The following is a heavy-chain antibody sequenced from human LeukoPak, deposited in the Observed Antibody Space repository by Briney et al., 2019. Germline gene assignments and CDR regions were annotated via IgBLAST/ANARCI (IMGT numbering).Heavy chain of an antibody. CDR2: IDSDGGRT. Sequence: GGSLRLSCAASGFTFSNYWMHWVRQAPGKGLVWVSRIDSDGGRTDYADSVKGRFTISRDNAKNTLYLQMNSLRAEDTAVYYCARGGNNVREPFDYWGQGTLVTVSS. CDR1: GFTFSNYW. V-gene: IGHV3-74*01. J-gene: IGHJ4*02. CDR3: ARGGNNVREPFDY. D-gene: IGHD1-14*01.